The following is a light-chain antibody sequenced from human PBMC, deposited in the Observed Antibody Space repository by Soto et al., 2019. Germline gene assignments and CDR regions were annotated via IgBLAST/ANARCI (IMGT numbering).Light chain of an antibody. J-gene: IGLJ2*01. CDR2: EDN. CDR1: SGSNASNY. V-gene: IGLV6-57*04. Sequence: NFMLTQPHSVSESPGKTVTISCTRSSGSNASNYVQWYQQRPGSAPTTVIYEDNQRPSGVPDRFSGSIDSSSNSASLTISGLKTEDDADYYCQSYDSSNLVIFGGGTKLTVL. CDR3: QSYDSSNLVI.